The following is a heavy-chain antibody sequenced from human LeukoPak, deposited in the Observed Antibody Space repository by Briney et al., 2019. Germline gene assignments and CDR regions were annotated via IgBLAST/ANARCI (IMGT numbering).Heavy chain of an antibody. V-gene: IGHV1-8*01. J-gene: IGHJ4*02. Sequence: ASVKVSCKASGYTFSSYDINWVRQATGQGLEWMGWMNPNSGYTGYAQKFQGRVTMTRNTSISTAYMELSSLRSEDTAAYYCARVWGSVDYWGQGTLVTVSS. CDR3: ARVWGSVDY. D-gene: IGHD3-16*01. CDR2: MNPNSGYT. CDR1: GYTFSSYD.